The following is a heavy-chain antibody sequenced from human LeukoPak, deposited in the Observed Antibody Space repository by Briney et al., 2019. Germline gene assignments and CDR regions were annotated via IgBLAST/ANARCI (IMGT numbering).Heavy chain of an antibody. D-gene: IGHD2-15*01. J-gene: IGHJ5*02. Sequence: GGSLRLSCAASGFTFSSYAMSWVRQAPGKGLEWVSAISGSGGSTYYADSVKGRFTISRDNSKNTLYLQMNSLRAEDTAVYYCAKDIVVVVAAAPKNWFDLWGQGTLVTVSS. CDR1: GFTFSSYA. CDR2: ISGSGGST. CDR3: AKDIVVVVAAAPKNWFDL. V-gene: IGHV3-23*01.